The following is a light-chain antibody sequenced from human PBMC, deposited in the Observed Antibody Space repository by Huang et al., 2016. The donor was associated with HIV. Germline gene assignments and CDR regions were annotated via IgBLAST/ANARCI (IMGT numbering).Light chain of an antibody. CDR1: QSISSW. CDR2: DAS. CDR3: QQYKTYPWT. Sequence: DIQMTQSPSTLSASVGDRVTITCRASQSISSWLAWYQQKPGKAPKLLIYDASNLESGVPSRFSGSGSGTEFTLTITSLQPDNFATYYCQQYKTYPWTFGQGTKVEIK. V-gene: IGKV1-5*01. J-gene: IGKJ1*01.